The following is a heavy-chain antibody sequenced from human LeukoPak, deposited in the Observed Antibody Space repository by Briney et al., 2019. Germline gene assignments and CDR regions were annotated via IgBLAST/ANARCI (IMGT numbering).Heavy chain of an antibody. V-gene: IGHV3-74*01. J-gene: IGHJ5*02. CDR2: INSDGSTT. D-gene: IGHD2-2*01. Sequence: PGVSLRFSCAASGFTLSTYWMHWVRQAPGKGLMWVSRINSDGSTTTYADSVKGRFTISRDNAKNTLYLQMNSLRAEDTAVYYCARDLGSCSSNRCQTNWFHPWGQGTLVTVSS. CDR1: GFTLSTYW. CDR3: ARDLGSCSSNRCQTNWFHP.